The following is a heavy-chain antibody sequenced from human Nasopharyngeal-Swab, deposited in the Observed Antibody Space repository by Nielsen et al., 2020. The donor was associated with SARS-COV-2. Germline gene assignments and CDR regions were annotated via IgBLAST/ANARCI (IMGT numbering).Heavy chain of an antibody. CDR1: GFTFNNYG. D-gene: IGHD3-16*01. J-gene: IGHJ4*02. Sequence: GESLKISCAVSGFTFNNYGMHWVRQAPGKGLEWVALISYEGSLKYYADSVKGRFTISRDSSKNTVYLQMNSLRPEDTAVYCCARRRPILHLGEFSSSFDSWGQGTLVTVSS. V-gene: IGHV3-30*03. CDR2: ISYEGSLK. CDR3: ARRRPILHLGEFSSSFDS.